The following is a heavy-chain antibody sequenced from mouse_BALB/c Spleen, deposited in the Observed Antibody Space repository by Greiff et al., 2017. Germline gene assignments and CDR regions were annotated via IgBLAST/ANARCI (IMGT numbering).Heavy chain of an antibody. CDR1: GFTFSSFG. CDR2: ISSGSSTI. V-gene: IGHV5-17*02. Sequence: DVHLVESGGGLVQPGGSRKLSCAASGFTFSSFGMHWVRQAPEKGLEWVAYISSGSSTIYYADTVKGRFTISRDNPKNTLFLQMTSLRSEDTAMYYCARGYAISYAMDYWGQGTSVTVSS. J-gene: IGHJ4*01. D-gene: IGHD3-1*01. CDR3: ARGYAISYAMDY.